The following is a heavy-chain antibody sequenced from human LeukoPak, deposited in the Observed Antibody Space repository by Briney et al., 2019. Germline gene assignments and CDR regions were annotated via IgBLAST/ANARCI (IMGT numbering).Heavy chain of an antibody. CDR3: ARHTLNWNDGGNWFDP. Sequence: SETLSLTCTVSGGSISSSSYYWGWIRQPPGKGLEWIGSIYYSGSTYYNPSLKSRVTISVDTSKNQFSLKLSSVTAADTAVYYCARHTLNWNDGGNWFDPWGQGTLVTVSS. J-gene: IGHJ5*02. CDR1: GGSISSSSYY. V-gene: IGHV4-39*01. D-gene: IGHD1-20*01. CDR2: IYYSGST.